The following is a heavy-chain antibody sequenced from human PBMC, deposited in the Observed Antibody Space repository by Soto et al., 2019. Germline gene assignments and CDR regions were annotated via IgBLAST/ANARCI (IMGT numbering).Heavy chain of an antibody. CDR1: GYTFTSYA. J-gene: IGHJ3*02. Sequence: ASVKVSCKASGYTFTSYAMHWVRQAPGQRLEWMGWINAGNGNTKYSQKFQGRVTITRDTSASTAYTELSSLRSEDTAVYYCAVVPAAMGLGFDIWGQGTMVTVSS. CDR3: AVVPAAMGLGFDI. D-gene: IGHD2-2*01. V-gene: IGHV1-3*01. CDR2: INAGNGNT.